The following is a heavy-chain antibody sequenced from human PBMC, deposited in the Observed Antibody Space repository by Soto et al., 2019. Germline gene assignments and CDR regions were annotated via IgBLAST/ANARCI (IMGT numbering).Heavy chain of an antibody. CDR2: ISWNSGSV. CDR1: GFSFDDYA. Sequence: GGSLRLSCAASGFSFDDYAMHWVRHVPGKGLEWVSGISWNSGSVGYADSVKGRFTISRDNAKKSLYLQLNSLRAEDTALYHCAKAVDRVYCSGTSYCYSWVGDDWGRGTLVTVSS. D-gene: IGHD2-15*01. V-gene: IGHV3-9*01. CDR3: AKAVDRVYCSGTSYCYSWVGDD. J-gene: IGHJ4*02.